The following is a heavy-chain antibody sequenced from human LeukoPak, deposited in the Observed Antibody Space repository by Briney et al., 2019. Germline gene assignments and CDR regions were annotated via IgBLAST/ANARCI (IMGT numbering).Heavy chain of an antibody. Sequence: LRLSCAVSGFTFSSYWMSWVRQAPGKGLEWVANIKEDGSEKYYVGSVKGRFTISRDNAKNSLYLQMNSLRAEDTAVYYCARGLLQLSDYWGQGTLVTVSS. D-gene: IGHD3-16*02. V-gene: IGHV3-7*04. CDR3: ARGLLQLSDY. J-gene: IGHJ4*02. CDR2: IKEDGSEK. CDR1: GFTFSSYW.